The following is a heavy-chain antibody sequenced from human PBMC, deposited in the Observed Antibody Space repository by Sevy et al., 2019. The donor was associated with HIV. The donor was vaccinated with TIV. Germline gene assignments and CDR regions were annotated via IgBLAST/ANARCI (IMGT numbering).Heavy chain of an antibody. CDR1: GLTFSNFQ. V-gene: IGHV3-15*01. D-gene: IGHD3-16*01. CDR3: TTSPGQGGH. J-gene: IGHJ4*02. CDR2: IKTKTEGETI. Sequence: GGFLRLSCAASGLTFSNFQMSWVRQAPGKGLEWVGRIKTKTEGETIDYAAPVSGRFTLSRDDSKNTLFLEMSRLKTEDTAVYYCTTSPGQGGHWGQGTLVTVSS.